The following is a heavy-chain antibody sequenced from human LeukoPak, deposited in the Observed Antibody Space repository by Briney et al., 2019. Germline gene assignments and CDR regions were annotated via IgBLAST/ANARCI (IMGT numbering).Heavy chain of an antibody. V-gene: IGHV4-61*02. D-gene: IGHD1-26*01. Sequence: KSSQTLSLTCTVSGGSISSGSYYWSWIRQPAGKGLEWIGRIYTSGSTNYNPSLKSRVTISVDRSKNQFSLMLRSVTAADTAVYYCARAVGSSESNWFDPWGQGTLATVSS. CDR1: GGSISSGSYY. CDR2: IYTSGST. CDR3: ARAVGSSESNWFDP. J-gene: IGHJ5*02.